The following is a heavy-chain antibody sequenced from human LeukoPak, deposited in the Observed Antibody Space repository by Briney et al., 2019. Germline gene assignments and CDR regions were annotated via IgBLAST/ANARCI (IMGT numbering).Heavy chain of an antibody. D-gene: IGHD5-12*01. Sequence: SETLSLTCTVSGGSISSYYWSWIRQPPGKGLEWIGYISYSGSTNYNPSLKSRVTISVDTSKNQFSLKLSSVTAADTAVYYCARRVGGYGYFDYWDQGTLVTVAS. J-gene: IGHJ4*02. CDR1: GGSISSYY. CDR3: ARRVGGYGYFDY. V-gene: IGHV4-59*01. CDR2: ISYSGST.